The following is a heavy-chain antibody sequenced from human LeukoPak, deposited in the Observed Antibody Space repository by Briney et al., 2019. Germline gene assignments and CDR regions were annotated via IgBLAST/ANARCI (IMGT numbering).Heavy chain of an antibody. D-gene: IGHD6-13*01. CDR3: ARDYRYSSSWYDYYYYGMDV. CDR1: GGSISSGDYY. V-gene: IGHV4-39*07. Sequence: SETLSLTCTVSGGSISSGDYYWSWIRQPPGKGLEWIGEINHSGSTNYNPSLKSRVTISVDTSKNQFSLKLSSVTAADTAVYYCARDYRYSSSWYDYYYYGMDVWGQGTTVTVSS. CDR2: INHSGST. J-gene: IGHJ6*02.